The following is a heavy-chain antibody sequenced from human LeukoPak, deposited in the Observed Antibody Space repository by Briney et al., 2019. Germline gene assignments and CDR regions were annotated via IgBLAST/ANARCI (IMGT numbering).Heavy chain of an antibody. CDR1: GFTVSSNY. Sequence: GGSLRLSCAASGFTVSSNYMSWVRQAPGKGLEWVSVIYSGGSIYYADSVKGRFTISRDNSKNTLYLQMNSLRAEDTAVYYCASAGYCGGDCYLQDAFDIWGQGTMVTVSS. J-gene: IGHJ3*02. V-gene: IGHV3-53*01. CDR3: ASAGYCGGDCYLQDAFDI. CDR2: IYSGGSI. D-gene: IGHD2-21*02.